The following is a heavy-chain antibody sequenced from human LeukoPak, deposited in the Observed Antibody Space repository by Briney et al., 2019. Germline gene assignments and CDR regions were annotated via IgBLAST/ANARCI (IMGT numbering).Heavy chain of an antibody. V-gene: IGHV4-31*03. D-gene: IGHD5-24*01. J-gene: IGHJ5*02. CDR1: GGSISSGGYY. CDR2: IYYSGST. Sequence: SETLSLTCTVSGGSISSGGYYWSWLRQHPGKGLEWIGYIYYSGSTYYNPSLKSRVTISVDTSKNQFSLKLSSVTAADTAVYYCARARRDGYNVRFDPWGQGTLVTVSS. CDR3: ARARRDGYNVRFDP.